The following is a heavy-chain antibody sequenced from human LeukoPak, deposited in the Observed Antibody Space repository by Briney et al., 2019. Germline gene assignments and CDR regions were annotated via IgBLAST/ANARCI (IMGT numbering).Heavy chain of an antibody. CDR3: ARGGAVGTTTVAFDI. V-gene: IGHV3-74*01. CDR2: INSDGSSA. CDR1: GFTFSSNW. J-gene: IGHJ3*02. Sequence: GGSLRLSCAASGFTFSSNWMNWVRQSPGKGLVWVSRINSDGSSATYADSVKGRFTISRDNAKNTLYLQMNSLRAEDTAVYYCARGGAVGTTTVAFDIWGQGTMVTVSS. D-gene: IGHD1-26*01.